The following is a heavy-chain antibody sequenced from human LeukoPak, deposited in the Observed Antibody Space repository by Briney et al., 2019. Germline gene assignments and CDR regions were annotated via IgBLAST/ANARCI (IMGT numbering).Heavy chain of an antibody. CDR1: GDSLISSHW. V-gene: IGHV4-4*02. D-gene: IGHD5-24*01. CDR3: ASARWDY. J-gene: IGHJ4*02. CDR2: IYHSGST. Sequence: SETLSLTCTVSGDSLISSHWWSWVRQPPGKGREWVGEIYHSGSTNYNPSLKSRVTILVDKSKNQFSLNLSSVTAADTAVYYCASARWDYWGQGTLVTVSS.